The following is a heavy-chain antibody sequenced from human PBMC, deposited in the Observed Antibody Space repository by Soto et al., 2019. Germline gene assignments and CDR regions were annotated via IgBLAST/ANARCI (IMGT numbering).Heavy chain of an antibody. CDR3: ARERVRGVGSEY. V-gene: IGHV1-18*01. Sequence: QVQLVQSGAEVKKPGASVKVSCKASGYTFTSYGISWVRQAPGQGLEWMGWISTYNGNTKYAQKLQGRVTMTTDTATSTAYMEVRSLRSDDAAVFYCARERVRGVGSEYWGQGTLVTVAS. J-gene: IGHJ4*02. CDR2: ISTYNGNT. D-gene: IGHD3-10*01. CDR1: GYTFTSYG.